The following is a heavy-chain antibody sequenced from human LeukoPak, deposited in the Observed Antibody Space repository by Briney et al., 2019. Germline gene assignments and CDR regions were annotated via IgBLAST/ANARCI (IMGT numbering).Heavy chain of an antibody. CDR2: IYYSGST. D-gene: IGHD1-7*01. V-gene: IGHV4-59*08. J-gene: IGHJ4*02. CDR3: ARHGVTGTTSMFSFDY. CDR1: GGSISSYY. Sequence: SETLSLTCTVSGGSISSYYWSWIRQPPGKGLEWIGYIYYSGSTNYNPSLKSRVTISVDTSKNQFSLKLSSVTAAGTAVYYCARHGVTGTTSMFSFDYWGQGTLVTVSS.